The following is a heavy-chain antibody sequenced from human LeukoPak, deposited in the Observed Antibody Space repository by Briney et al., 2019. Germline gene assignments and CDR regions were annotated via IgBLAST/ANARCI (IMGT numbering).Heavy chain of an antibody. J-gene: IGHJ5*02. V-gene: IGHV4-59*12. CDR3: ARKISAAGSRWFDP. CDR2: IYYSGST. Sequence: SETLSLTCTVSGGSISSYYWSWIRQPPGKGLEWIGYIYYSGSTNYNPSLKSRVTISVDTSKNQFSLKLSSVTAADTAVYYCARKISAAGSRWFDPWGQGTLVTVSS. CDR1: GGSISSYY. D-gene: IGHD6-13*01.